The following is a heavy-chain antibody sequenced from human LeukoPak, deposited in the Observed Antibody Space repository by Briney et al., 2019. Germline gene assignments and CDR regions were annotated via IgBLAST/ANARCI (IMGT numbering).Heavy chain of an antibody. CDR1: GFTFSSYG. D-gene: IGHD1-26*01. CDR2: ISSDGSRE. V-gene: IGHV3-30*03. CDR3: ARDLSGSYVSDY. J-gene: IGHJ4*02. Sequence: PGGSLRLSCAASGFTFSSYGMHWVRQAPGKGLEWVAVISSDGSREQSADSVKGRFTISRGNSKNMLFLQMDSLRAEDAAVYYCARDLSGSYVSDYWGQGTLVTVSS.